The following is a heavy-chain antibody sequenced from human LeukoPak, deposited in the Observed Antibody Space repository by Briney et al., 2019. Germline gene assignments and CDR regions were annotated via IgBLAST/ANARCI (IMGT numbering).Heavy chain of an antibody. J-gene: IGHJ4*02. D-gene: IGHD4-17*01. CDR2: INPNSGGA. CDR1: GYTFTCYY. CDR3: ARVSYGDYGPRFDY. V-gene: IGHV1-2*02. Sequence: ASVKVSCKASGYTFTCYYMHWVRQAPGQGLEWMGWINPNSGGANYAQKFQGRVTMTRDTSISTAYMELSRLRSDDTAVYYCARVSYGDYGPRFDYWGQGPLVTVSS.